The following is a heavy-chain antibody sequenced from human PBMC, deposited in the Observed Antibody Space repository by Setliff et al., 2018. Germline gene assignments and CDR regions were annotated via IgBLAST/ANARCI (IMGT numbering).Heavy chain of an antibody. Sequence: PGESLTISCKGSGYSFTDYWIGWVRQMPGEGLEWMGIIHPSNSDTVYSPSFQGQVTISADRSITTAYLQWGSLRASDTAIYYCARNRVALYDAFDIWGQGTMVTVSS. CDR1: GYSFTDYW. CDR3: ARNRVALYDAFDI. V-gene: IGHV5-51*01. D-gene: IGHD5-12*01. J-gene: IGHJ3*02. CDR2: IHPSNSDT.